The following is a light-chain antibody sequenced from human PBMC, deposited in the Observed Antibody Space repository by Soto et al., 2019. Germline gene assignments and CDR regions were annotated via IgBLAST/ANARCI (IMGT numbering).Light chain of an antibody. CDR3: QQYNNWPTKYT. J-gene: IGKJ2*01. CDR1: QSVSSN. V-gene: IGKV3-15*01. CDR2: GAS. Sequence: EIVMTQSPATLSVSPGERATLSCRASQSVSSNLAWYQQKPGQAPRLLIYGASTRATGIPARFSGSGSGTEFTLTISSLQSEDVAVYYCQQYNNWPTKYTFGQGTKLEIK.